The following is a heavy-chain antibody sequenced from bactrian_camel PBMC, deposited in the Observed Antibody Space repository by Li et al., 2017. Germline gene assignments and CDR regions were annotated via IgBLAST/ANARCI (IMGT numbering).Heavy chain of an antibody. CDR2: IGLEGT. D-gene: IGHD1*01. CDR1: GITDSTPC. Sequence: HVQLVESGGGSVQAGGSLRLSCTVSGITDSTPCMAWFRQAPGQEREAIAVIGLEGTFYADSVKDRFTISQENDKKMLYLEMNNLKPEDSGTYLCARGRYGGRCYGATLAQDLYGSWGQGTQVTVS. J-gene: IGHJ6*01. V-gene: IGHV3S55*01. CDR3: ARGRYGGRCYGATLAQDLYGS.